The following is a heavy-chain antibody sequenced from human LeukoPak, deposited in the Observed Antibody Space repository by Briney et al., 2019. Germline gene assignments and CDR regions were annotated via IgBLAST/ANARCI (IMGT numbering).Heavy chain of an antibody. J-gene: IGHJ4*02. V-gene: IGHV3-9*03. CDR2: ISWNSGSI. Sequence: GGSLRLSYAASGFTFDDYAMHWVRQAPGKGLEWVSGISWNSGSIGYADSVKGRFTISRDNAKNSLYLQMNSLRAEDMALYYCAKSVEAVAGFFDYWGQGTLVTVSS. CDR1: GFTFDDYA. CDR3: AKSVEAVAGFFDY. D-gene: IGHD6-19*01.